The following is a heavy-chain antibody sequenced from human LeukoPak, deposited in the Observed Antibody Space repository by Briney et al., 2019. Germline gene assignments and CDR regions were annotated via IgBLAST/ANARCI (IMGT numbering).Heavy chain of an antibody. CDR3: SYFYDSSGYPQFDY. J-gene: IGHJ4*02. D-gene: IGHD3-22*01. Sequence: GGSLTLSCAASGFTFSKAWMSWVRQDPGKGLEWVGRIKSKTDGGTTDYAAPVKGRFTISREDSQNTLYLQMNSLKTEDTAVYYCSYFYDSSGYPQFDYWGQGTLVTVSS. CDR1: GFTFSKAW. CDR2: IKSKTDGGTT. V-gene: IGHV3-15*01.